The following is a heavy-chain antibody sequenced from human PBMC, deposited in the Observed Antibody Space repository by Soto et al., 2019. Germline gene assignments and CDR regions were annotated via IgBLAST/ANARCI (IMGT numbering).Heavy chain of an antibody. Sequence: QVQLVQSGAEVKKPGASVKVSCKASGYTFTSYAMHWVRQAPGQRLEWMGWINAGNGNTKYSQKFQGRVTITRDTCVSTAYMWLSRRRCEDTAVYYCARDVGAAGDWGQGPLVTVSS. CDR1: GYTFTSYA. CDR3: ARDVGAAGD. J-gene: IGHJ4*02. D-gene: IGHD2-15*01. CDR2: INAGNGNT. V-gene: IGHV1-3*01.